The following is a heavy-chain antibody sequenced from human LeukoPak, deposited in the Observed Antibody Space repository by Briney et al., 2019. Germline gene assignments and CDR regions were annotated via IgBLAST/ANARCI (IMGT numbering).Heavy chain of an antibody. D-gene: IGHD3-10*01. V-gene: IGHV4-39*07. Sequence: SETLSLTCTVSGGSISSSSYYWGWIRQPPGKGLEWIGSIYYSGSTYYNPSLKSRVTISVDTSKNQFSLKLSSVTAADTAVYYCARHVRSSFGSGSSYAFDIWGQGSMVTVSS. J-gene: IGHJ3*02. CDR2: IYYSGST. CDR1: GGSISSSSYY. CDR3: ARHVRSSFGSGSSYAFDI.